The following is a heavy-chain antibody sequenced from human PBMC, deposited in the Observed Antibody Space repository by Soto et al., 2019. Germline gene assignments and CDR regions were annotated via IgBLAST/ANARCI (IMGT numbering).Heavy chain of an antibody. CDR3: ARDERFGELLYGYGMDV. Sequence: GGSLRLSCAASGFTFSSYSMNWVRQAPGKGLEWVSYISSSSSTIYYADSVKGRFTISRDNAKNSLYLQMNSLRDEDTAVYYCARDERFGELLYGYGMDVWGQGTTATVSS. D-gene: IGHD3-10*01. CDR1: GFTFSSYS. J-gene: IGHJ6*02. CDR2: ISSSSSTI. V-gene: IGHV3-48*02.